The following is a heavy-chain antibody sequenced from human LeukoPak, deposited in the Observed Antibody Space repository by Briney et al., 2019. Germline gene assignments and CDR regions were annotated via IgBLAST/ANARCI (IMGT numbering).Heavy chain of an antibody. CDR1: GSSVTSNYF. CDR2: IYHSWGM. J-gene: IGHJ4*02. CDR3: ARNVTAGFFDY. D-gene: IGHD1-1*01. Sequence: SETLSLTCAVSGSSVTSNYFWGWIRQSPGKGLEWIATIYHSWGMYLNPSLKSRVSISLDASKNEFSLRLTSLTAADTAIYYCARNVTAGFFDYWGQGILVTVSS. V-gene: IGHV4-38-2*01.